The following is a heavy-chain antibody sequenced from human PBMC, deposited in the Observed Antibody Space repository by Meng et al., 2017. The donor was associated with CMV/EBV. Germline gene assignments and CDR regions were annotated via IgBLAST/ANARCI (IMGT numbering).Heavy chain of an antibody. CDR2: INHSGST. J-gene: IGHJ4*02. Sequence: TRSLTCAVYGGSFSGYYWSWIRQPPGKGLEWIGEINHSGSTNYNPSLKSRVTISVDTSKNQFSLKLSSVTAADTAVYYCASLSTMIVVENWGQGTLVTVSS. CDR1: GGSFSGYY. CDR3: ASLSTMIVVEN. V-gene: IGHV4-34*01. D-gene: IGHD3-22*01.